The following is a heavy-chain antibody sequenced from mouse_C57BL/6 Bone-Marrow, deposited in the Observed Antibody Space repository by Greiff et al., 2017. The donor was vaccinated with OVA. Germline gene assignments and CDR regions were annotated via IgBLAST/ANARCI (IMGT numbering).Heavy chain of an antibody. D-gene: IGHD2-4*01. CDR3: AREDYKPSWFAY. CDR1: GYTFTSYW. CDR2: IDPSDSET. J-gene: IGHJ3*01. V-gene: IGHV1-52*01. Sequence: QVQLQQPGAELVRPGSSVKLSCKASGYTFTSYWMHWVKQRPIQGLEWIGNIDPSDSETHYNQKFKDKATLTVDKSSSTAYMQLSSLTSEDSADYYGAREDYKPSWFAYWGQGTLVTVSA.